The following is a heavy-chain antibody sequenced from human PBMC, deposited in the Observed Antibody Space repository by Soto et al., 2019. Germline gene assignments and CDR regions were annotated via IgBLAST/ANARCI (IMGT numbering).Heavy chain of an antibody. D-gene: IGHD1-26*01. Sequence: QAGGSLRLSCAASGFTFSSYAMSWVRQAPGKGLEWVSAISGSGGSTYYADSVKGRFTISRDDAKNTLYLEMNSLRAEDTAVYYCVRGYSGTYRIDNWGQGTPVTVSS. CDR1: GFTFSSYA. J-gene: IGHJ4*02. CDR3: VRGYSGTYRIDN. CDR2: ISGSGGST. V-gene: IGHV3-23*01.